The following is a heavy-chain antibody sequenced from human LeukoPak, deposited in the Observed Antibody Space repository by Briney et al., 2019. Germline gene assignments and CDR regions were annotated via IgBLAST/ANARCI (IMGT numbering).Heavy chain of an antibody. D-gene: IGHD5-24*01. CDR1: GGSISSYY. V-gene: IGHV4-59*08. J-gene: IGHJ4*02. CDR2: IYYSGTT. CDR3: ARHVRSGDGNNRIFDY. Sequence: SETLSLTCTVSGGSISSYYWSWIRQPPGKGLEWFGFIYYSGTTNYNPSLKSRVTISVDTSKNQFSLKLSSVTAADTAVYYCARHVRSGDGNNRIFDYWGQGTLVTVSS.